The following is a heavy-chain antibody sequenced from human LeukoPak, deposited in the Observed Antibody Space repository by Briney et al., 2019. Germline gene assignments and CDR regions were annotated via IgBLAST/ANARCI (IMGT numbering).Heavy chain of an antibody. CDR1: GFTFNRYG. V-gene: IGHV3-30*02. CDR2: IRYDGSNQ. Sequence: GGSLRLSCAASGFTFNRYGMHWVRQAPGKGLEWVAFIRYDGSNQYYADSVKGRFIISRDNSKNTLYLQMNSLRTEDTAVYYCAKELGYCSSNNCYTGEGPYYYYYMDVWGKGTTVTVSS. D-gene: IGHD2-2*02. CDR3: AKELGYCSSNNCYTGEGPYYYYYMDV. J-gene: IGHJ6*03.